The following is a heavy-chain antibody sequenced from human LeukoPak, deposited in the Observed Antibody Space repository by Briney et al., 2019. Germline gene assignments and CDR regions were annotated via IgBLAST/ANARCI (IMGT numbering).Heavy chain of an antibody. V-gene: IGHV4-4*07. CDR3: ARSAPNCSGGSCYLDFDC. D-gene: IGHD2-15*01. Sequence: SETLSLTCTVSGGSISSYYWSWIRQPAGKGLEWIGRIYTSGSTNYNPSLKSRVTMSVDTSKNQFSLKLSSVTAADTAVYYCARSAPNCSGGSCYLDFDCWGQGTLVTVSS. J-gene: IGHJ4*02. CDR2: IYTSGST. CDR1: GGSISSYY.